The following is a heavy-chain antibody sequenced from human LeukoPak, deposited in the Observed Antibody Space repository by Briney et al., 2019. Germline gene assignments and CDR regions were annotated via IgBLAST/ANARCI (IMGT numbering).Heavy chain of an antibody. D-gene: IGHD5-12*01. J-gene: IGHJ6*02. CDR3: ARYSGWRTRYYYYGMDV. CDR1: GFTFSSYG. Sequence: GGSPRLSCAASGFTFSSYGMHWVRQAPGKGLEWVAVIWYDGSNKYYADSVKGRFTISRDNSKNTLYLQMNSLRAEDTAVYYCARYSGWRTRYYYYGMDVWGQGTTVTVSS. CDR2: IWYDGSNK. V-gene: IGHV3-33*01.